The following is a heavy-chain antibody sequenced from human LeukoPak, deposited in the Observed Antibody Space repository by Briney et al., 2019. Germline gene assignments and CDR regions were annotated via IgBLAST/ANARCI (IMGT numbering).Heavy chain of an antibody. Sequence: SETLSLTCAVSGDSISSSGRFYWGWLRQPPGKGLEWIGSMDYSGTTDYNPSLKSRVTMSVDTSKKQFSLKLTSVTAADTALYYCARALRSGAFDIWGQGTMVTVSS. D-gene: IGHD3-10*01. CDR3: ARALRSGAFDI. CDR2: MDYSGTT. J-gene: IGHJ3*02. CDR1: GDSISSSGRFY. V-gene: IGHV4-39*01.